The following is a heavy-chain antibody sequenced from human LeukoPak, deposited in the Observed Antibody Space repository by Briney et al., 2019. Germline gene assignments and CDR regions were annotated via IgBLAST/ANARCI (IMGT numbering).Heavy chain of an antibody. CDR2: INHSGST. J-gene: IGHJ1*01. D-gene: IGHD6-13*01. V-gene: IGHV4-34*01. CDR1: GGSFSGYY. CDR3: ARGDYLYSSSWYHNYFQH. Sequence: SETLSLTCAVYGGSFSGYYWSWIRQPPGKGLEWIGEINHSGSTNYNPSLKSRVTISVDASKNQSSLKLSSVTAADTAVYYCARGDYLYSSSWYHNYFQHWGQGTLVTVSS.